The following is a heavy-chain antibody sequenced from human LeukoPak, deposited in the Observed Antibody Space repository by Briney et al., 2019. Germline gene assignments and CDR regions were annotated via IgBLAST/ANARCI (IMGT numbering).Heavy chain of an antibody. CDR3: AKVTGWGVKSHDFDY. V-gene: IGHV3-23*01. CDR2: ISGSGGST. J-gene: IGHJ4*02. Sequence: PGGSLRLSCTASGFTFSDHYMSWIRQAPGKGLEWVSAISGSGGSTYYADSVKGRFTISRDNSKNTLYLQMNSLRAEDTAVYYCAKVTGWGVKSHDFDYWGQGTLVTVSS. CDR1: GFTFSDHY. D-gene: IGHD6-19*01.